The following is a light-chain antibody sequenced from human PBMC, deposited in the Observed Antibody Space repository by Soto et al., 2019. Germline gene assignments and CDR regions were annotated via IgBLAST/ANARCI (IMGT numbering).Light chain of an antibody. CDR1: QSVSSY. J-gene: IGKJ2*01. V-gene: IGKV3-11*01. CDR2: DAS. Sequence: EIVLTQSPATLSLSPGERATLSCRASQSVSSYLAWYQQKPGQAPRLLLNDASTRAIGIPARFSGSGSGTDFTFTISSLEPEDFAVYYCQQRSNWPRYTFGQGTKLEIK. CDR3: QQRSNWPRYT.